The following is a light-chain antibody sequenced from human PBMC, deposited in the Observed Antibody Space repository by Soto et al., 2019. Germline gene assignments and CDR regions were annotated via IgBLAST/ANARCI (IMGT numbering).Light chain of an antibody. V-gene: IGKV1-5*03. J-gene: IGKJ1*01. CDR2: KAS. CDR3: QHDNSYSEP. Sequence: DIQMTQSPSTLSGSVGDRVTISCRASQTISSWLAWYQQKPGKAPKLLLYKASTLKSGVPSRFSGSGSGTEFTLTISSLQPDDVATYYCQHDNSYSEPFGQGTKGELK. CDR1: QTISSW.